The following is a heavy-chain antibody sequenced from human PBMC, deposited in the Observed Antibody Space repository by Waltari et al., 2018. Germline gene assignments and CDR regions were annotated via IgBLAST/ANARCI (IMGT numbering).Heavy chain of an antibody. J-gene: IGHJ4*01. D-gene: IGHD6-25*01. CDR2: MVPSGGST. CDR1: GFTFSSYA. CDR3: ASSSGWPRVVDY. V-gene: IGHV3-23*01. Sequence: EVQLLESGGGLVQPGGSLRLSCATSGFTFSSYAMNWVRQAPGKGLEWFSSMVPSGGSTYYADAGKGRCTISRDTSKNTMSLHMQNLRAEDTAVYFCASSSGWPRVVDYWGQGTLVTVSS.